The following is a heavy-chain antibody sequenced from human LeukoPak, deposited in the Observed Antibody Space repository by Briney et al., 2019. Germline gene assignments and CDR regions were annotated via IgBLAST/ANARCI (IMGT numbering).Heavy chain of an antibody. V-gene: IGHV3-30-3*01. Sequence: GGSLRLSCAASGFTFSSYAMSWVRQAPGKGLDWVAVILYDGSIKYYADSVKGRFTISRDNSKNTLYLQMNSLRAEDTAVYYCAKGWNFDYWGQGTLVTVSS. J-gene: IGHJ4*02. CDR3: AKGWNFDY. D-gene: IGHD5-24*01. CDR2: ILYDGSIK. CDR1: GFTFSSYA.